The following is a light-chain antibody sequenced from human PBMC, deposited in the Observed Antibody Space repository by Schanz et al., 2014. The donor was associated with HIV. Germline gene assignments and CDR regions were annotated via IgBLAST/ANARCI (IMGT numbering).Light chain of an antibody. J-gene: IGLJ2*01. CDR3: CSYAGTSTVT. CDR2: DVS. Sequence: QSALTQPASLSGSPGQSITISCTGTSIDVGGYDYVSWYQKHPDKAPRLIIYDVSNRPSGVSNRFSGSKSGNTASLTISGLQAEDEADYYCCSYAGTSTVTFGGGTKLTVL. CDR1: SIDVGGYDY. V-gene: IGLV2-14*03.